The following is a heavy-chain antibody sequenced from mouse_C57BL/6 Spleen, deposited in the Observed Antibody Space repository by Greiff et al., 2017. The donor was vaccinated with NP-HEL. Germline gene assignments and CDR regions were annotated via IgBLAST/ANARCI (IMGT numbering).Heavy chain of an antibody. CDR3: ARQGIYDGYSGGFAY. J-gene: IGHJ3*01. CDR2: ISNLAYSI. Sequence: EVKLMESGGGLVQPGGSLKLSCAASGFTFSDYGMAWVRQAPRKGPEWVAFISNLAYSIYYADTVTGRFTISRENAKNTLYLEMSSLRSEDTAMYYCARQGIYDGYSGGFAYWGQGTLVTVSA. V-gene: IGHV5-15*01. CDR1: GFTFSDYG. D-gene: IGHD2-3*01.